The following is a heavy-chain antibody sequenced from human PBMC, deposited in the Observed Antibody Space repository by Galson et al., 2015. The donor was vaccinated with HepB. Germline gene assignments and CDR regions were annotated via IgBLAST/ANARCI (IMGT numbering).Heavy chain of an antibody. V-gene: IGHV5-51*03. CDR1: GYRFTTYW. CDR3: ARLNGGTLDY. D-gene: IGHD4-23*01. J-gene: IGHJ4*02. CDR2: IYPDDSNT. Sequence: QSGAEVKKPGESLKISCKGSGYRFTTYWFGWVRQRPGKGLEWMGIIYPDDSNTRYSPSFQGQVTMSADKSISTAYLQWSSLRASDTAMYYCARLNGGTLDYWGQGTLLTVSS.